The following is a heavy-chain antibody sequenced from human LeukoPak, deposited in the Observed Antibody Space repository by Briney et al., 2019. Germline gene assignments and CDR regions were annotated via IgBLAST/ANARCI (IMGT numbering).Heavy chain of an antibody. D-gene: IGHD3-10*01. Sequence: SETLSLTCTVSGGSISGYYWSWIRQPPGKGLEWIGYIYFSGSTNYNPSLKSRVTISVDTSKNQFSLKLTSVPAADTAVYYCARDALNSASGTYYPFDYWGQGTLVTVSS. CDR2: IYFSGST. J-gene: IGHJ4*02. V-gene: IGHV4-59*01. CDR3: ARDALNSASGTYYPFDY. CDR1: GGSISGYY.